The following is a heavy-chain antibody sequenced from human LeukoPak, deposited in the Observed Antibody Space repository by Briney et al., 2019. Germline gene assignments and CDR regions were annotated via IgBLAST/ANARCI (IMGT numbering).Heavy chain of an antibody. CDR1: GFPFSGYG. D-gene: IGHD4-11*01. CDR3: ATGGNFYYSH. V-gene: IGHV3-33*01. CDR2: AYGDGSSQ. Sequence: PGGSLRLSCAASGFPFSGYGMHWVRQAPGKGLEWVAVAYGDGSSQYYADSEKGRFSISKDISKNTLSLQMNSLRAEDTAVYSCATGGNFYYSHWGQGTLVTVSS. J-gene: IGHJ1*01.